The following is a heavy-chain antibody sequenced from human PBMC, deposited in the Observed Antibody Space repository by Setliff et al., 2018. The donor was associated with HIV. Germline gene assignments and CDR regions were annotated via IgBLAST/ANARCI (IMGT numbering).Heavy chain of an antibody. V-gene: IGHV4-59*08. J-gene: IGHJ4*02. Sequence: ETLSLTCSVSGGSISGSYWSWIRQSPERRLEWIGYVYYTGSTHYNPSLKSRVSISVDTSENRFSLRLSSMTAADTAVYYCARHYFDSGSSFNFWGQGAPVTVSS. CDR2: VYYTGST. CDR1: GGSISGSY. D-gene: IGHD3-10*01. CDR3: ARHYFDSGSSFNF.